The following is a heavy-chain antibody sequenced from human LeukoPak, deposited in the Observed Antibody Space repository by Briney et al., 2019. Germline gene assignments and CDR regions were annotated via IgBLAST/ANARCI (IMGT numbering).Heavy chain of an antibody. Sequence: SESLSLTCTVSGGTMRRHYWSWLRQPPGKRLEWIGFVHYNGSTSYNPSLKSRVTISIDTSKNQFSLKVTSVTAADTAVYYCARQRREVGLPGVGWFDPWGQGTLVIVSS. CDR2: VHYNGST. V-gene: IGHV4-59*08. CDR1: GGTMRRHY. CDR3: ARQRREVGLPGVGWFDP. J-gene: IGHJ5*02. D-gene: IGHD3-10*01.